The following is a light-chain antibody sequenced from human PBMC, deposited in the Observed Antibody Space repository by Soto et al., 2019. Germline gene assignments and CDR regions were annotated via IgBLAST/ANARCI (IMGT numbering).Light chain of an antibody. Sequence: DIQMTQSPSSLSASVGDRVTITCQASQDITSYLNWYQHKPGKAPKLLIYDASILEAGVPSRFSGSGSGTDFTLTISSLQPEDFATYYCQQIGSYPFTFGPGTKVDI. V-gene: IGKV1-33*01. CDR2: DAS. J-gene: IGKJ3*01. CDR1: QDITSY. CDR3: QQIGSYPFT.